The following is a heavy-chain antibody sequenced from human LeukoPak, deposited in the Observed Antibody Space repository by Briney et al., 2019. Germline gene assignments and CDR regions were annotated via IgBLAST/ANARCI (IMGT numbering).Heavy chain of an antibody. J-gene: IGHJ5*02. CDR3: ARFRGNDCWGGYYTNRFDP. D-gene: IGHD3-3*01. Sequence: SETLSLTCVVYGGSFSGYYWSWIRQPPGKGLEWIGEINHSGSTNYNPSVKSRVTMSVDTSKNQFSLRLSSVTAADTAVYYCARFRGNDCWGGYYTNRFDPWGQGTPVTVPS. CDR1: GGSFSGYY. V-gene: IGHV4-34*01. CDR2: INHSGST.